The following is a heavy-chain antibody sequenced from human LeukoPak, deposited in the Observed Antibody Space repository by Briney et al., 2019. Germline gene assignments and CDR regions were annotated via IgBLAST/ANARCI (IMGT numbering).Heavy chain of an antibody. D-gene: IGHD3-22*01. V-gene: IGHV4-4*07. CDR2: IYTSGST. J-gene: IGHJ3*02. Sequence: SETLSLTCTVSGGSISSYYWSWIRQPTGKGLEWIGRIYTSGSTNYNPSLKSRVTMSVDTSKNQFSLKLSSVTAADTAVYYCARDPYYYDSSALLRRAFDIWGQGTMVTVSS. CDR1: GGSISSYY. CDR3: ARDPYYYDSSALLRRAFDI.